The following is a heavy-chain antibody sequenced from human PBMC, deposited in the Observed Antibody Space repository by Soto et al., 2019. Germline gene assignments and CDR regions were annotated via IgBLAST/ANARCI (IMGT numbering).Heavy chain of an antibody. V-gene: IGHV1-8*01. CDR2: MNPNSGNT. CDR1: GYTFTRYD. J-gene: IGHJ4*02. D-gene: IGHD2-2*01. Sequence: ASVKLSCKASGYTFTRYDINWVRQATGQGLEWMGWMNPNSGNTGYAQKFQGRVTMTRNTSISTAYMELSSLRSEDTAVYYCALYCSSTSCPDYWGQGTLVTVSS. CDR3: ALYCSSTSCPDY.